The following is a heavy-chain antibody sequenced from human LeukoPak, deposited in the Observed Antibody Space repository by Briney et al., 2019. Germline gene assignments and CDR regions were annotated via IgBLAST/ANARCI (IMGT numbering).Heavy chain of an antibody. J-gene: IGHJ4*02. D-gene: IGHD5-18*01. CDR3: ARTPTAMAAYYFDY. CDR1: GGSFSGYY. CDR2: INHSGGT. V-gene: IGHV4-34*01. Sequence: SETLSLTCAVYGGSFSGYYWSWIRQPPGKGLEWIGEINHSGGTNYSPSLKSRVTISVDTSKNQFSLKLSSVTAADTAVYYCARTPTAMAAYYFDYWGQGTLVTVSS.